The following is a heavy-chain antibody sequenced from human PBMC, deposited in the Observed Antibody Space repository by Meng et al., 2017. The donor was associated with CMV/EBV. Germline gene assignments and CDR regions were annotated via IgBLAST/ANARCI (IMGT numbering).Heavy chain of an antibody. Sequence: ASVKVSCKASGYTFTSYGISWVRQAPGQGLEWMGWINAYNGNTNYAQKLQGRVTMATDTSTSTAYMELRSLRSDDTAVYYCASGGRGTYYDFWSGYSYFDYWGQGTLVTVSS. CDR1: GYTFTSYG. CDR3: ASGGRGTYYDFWSGYSYFDY. CDR2: INAYNGNT. J-gene: IGHJ4*02. V-gene: IGHV1-18*01. D-gene: IGHD3-3*01.